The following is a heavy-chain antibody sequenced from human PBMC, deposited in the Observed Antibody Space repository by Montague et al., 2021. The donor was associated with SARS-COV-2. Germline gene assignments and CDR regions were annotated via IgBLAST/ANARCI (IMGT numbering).Heavy chain of an antibody. D-gene: IGHD3-16*02. CDR2: IYWDSDV. V-gene: IGHV2-5*02. CDR3: ARGRRHIVPPNCLDP. J-gene: IGHJ5*02. CDR1: GFSLTSFGEA. Sequence: PALVKPTQTLTLTCTLSGFSLTSFGEAVGWVRQPPGKALEWLAFIYWDSDVRFRPSLKSRLTITKGVSKNQVVLTMINMDPVDTATHFCARGRRHIVPPNCLDPWGQGILVTVSS.